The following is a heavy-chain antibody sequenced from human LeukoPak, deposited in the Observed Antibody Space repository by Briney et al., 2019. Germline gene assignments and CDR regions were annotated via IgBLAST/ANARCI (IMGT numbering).Heavy chain of an antibody. CDR3: AKHDYGDYRAFDI. CDR1: GFTFDSYA. J-gene: IGHJ3*02. CDR2: ISVGGGST. V-gene: IGHV3-23*01. D-gene: IGHD4-17*01. Sequence: PGGSLRLSCAASGFTFDSYAMSWVRQAPGKGLEWVSSISVGGGSTFYADSVTGRFTISRVNSKNTLYLQMNSLRAEDTAVYYCAKHDYGDYRAFDIWGQGTMVTVSS.